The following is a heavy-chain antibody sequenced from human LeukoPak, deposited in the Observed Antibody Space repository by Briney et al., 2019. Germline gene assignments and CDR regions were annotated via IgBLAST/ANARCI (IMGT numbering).Heavy chain of an antibody. CDR1: GGSFSGYY. CDR2: IYYSGST. Sequence: SETLSLTCAVYGGSFSGYYWSWIRQPPGKGLEWIGSIYYSGSTYYNPSLKSRVTISVDTSKNQFSLKLSSVTAADTAVYYCARSDLGYCSGGSCSYYYYYMDVWGKGTTVTVSS. D-gene: IGHD2-15*01. V-gene: IGHV4-34*01. CDR3: ARSDLGYCSGGSCSYYYYYMDV. J-gene: IGHJ6*03.